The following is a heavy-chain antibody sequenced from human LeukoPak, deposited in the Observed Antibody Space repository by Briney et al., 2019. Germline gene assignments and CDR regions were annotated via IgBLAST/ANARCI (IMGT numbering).Heavy chain of an antibody. CDR1: GFAFSDNY. CDR2: ISSSGGNI. D-gene: IGHD3-22*01. CDR3: ARSSGYRCGY. J-gene: IGHJ4*02. Sequence: PGGSLRLSCAASGFAFSDNYMSWIRQAPGKGLELISYISSSGGNIYYADSAKGRFTISRDNAKNSLYLQMNSLRAEDTAVYYCARSSGYRCGYWGQGTLVTVAS. V-gene: IGHV3-11*01.